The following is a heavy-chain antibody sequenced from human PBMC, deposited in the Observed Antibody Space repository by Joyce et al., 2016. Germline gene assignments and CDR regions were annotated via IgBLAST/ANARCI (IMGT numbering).Heavy chain of an antibody. J-gene: IGHJ4*02. CDR1: GGSFSGYN. V-gene: IGHV4-34*01. Sequence: QVQLQQWGAGLLKPSETLSLTCAVYGGSFSGYNWNWIRQPPGKGLEWIGEINHSGSSNYNPSLKSRVTISIDTSKDQCSLKLSSVTAADTAVYYCARETGIDAHWGQGTLVTVSS. CDR2: INHSGSS. D-gene: IGHD6-13*01. CDR3: ARETGIDAH.